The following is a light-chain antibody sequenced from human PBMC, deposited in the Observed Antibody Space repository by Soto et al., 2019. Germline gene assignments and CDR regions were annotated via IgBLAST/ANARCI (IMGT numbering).Light chain of an antibody. CDR2: EVS. CDR1: SSDVGGYKY. V-gene: IGLV2-14*01. Sequence: QSALTQPASVSGSPGQSITISCTGTSSDVGGYKYVSWYQQHPGKAPKLMIYEVSTRPSGVSNRFSGSTSGNTASLTISGLQAEDEADYYCSSYTSSSTLVVFGGGTKVTVL. J-gene: IGLJ3*02. CDR3: SSYTSSSTLVV.